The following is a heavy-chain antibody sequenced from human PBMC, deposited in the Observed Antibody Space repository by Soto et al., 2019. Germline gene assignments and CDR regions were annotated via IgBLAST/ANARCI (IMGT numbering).Heavy chain of an antibody. D-gene: IGHD6-13*01. Sequence: PSVKVSCKASGGTFSSYAISWVRQAPGQGLEWMGGIIPIFGTANYAQKFQGRVTITADESTSTAYMELSSLRSEDTAVYYCARDGAAAARVYGMDVWGQGTTVTVSS. J-gene: IGHJ6*02. CDR3: ARDGAAAARVYGMDV. CDR2: IIPIFGTA. CDR1: GGTFSSYA. V-gene: IGHV1-69*13.